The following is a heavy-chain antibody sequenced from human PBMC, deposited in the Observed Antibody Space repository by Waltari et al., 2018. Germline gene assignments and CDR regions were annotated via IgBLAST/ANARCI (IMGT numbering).Heavy chain of an antibody. CDR1: GFTFRSYA. Sequence: VQLLESGGGLVRSGGSLRLSRAASGFTFRSYAMTWVRQAPGTGVEWVSGISGSGGSTDYADSVKGRFTISRDNSKNTLYLQMNNLRVEDTAVYYCASSLYGDYTQIWGRVFDYWGQGTLVTVSS. D-gene: IGHD4-17*01. V-gene: IGHV3-23*01. J-gene: IGHJ4*02. CDR2: ISGSGGST. CDR3: ASSLYGDYTQIWGRVFDY.